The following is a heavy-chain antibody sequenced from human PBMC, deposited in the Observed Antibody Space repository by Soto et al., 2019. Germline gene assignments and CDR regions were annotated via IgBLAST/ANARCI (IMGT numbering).Heavy chain of an antibody. V-gene: IGHV3-72*01. J-gene: IGHJ4*02. CDR3: AVDVVGTGSY. CDR2: NTNKAHSYTT. CDR1: GFTFSDHT. Sequence: EVQVVESGGGFVQPGGSLRVSCAASGFTFSDHTMEWVRQAPGKGLEWVGRNTNKAHSYTTEYAASAKGRFIVSRDEAKNSVYLQMDSLKTEDTAVYYCAVDVVGTGSYWGQGTLVTVSS. D-gene: IGHD5-12*01.